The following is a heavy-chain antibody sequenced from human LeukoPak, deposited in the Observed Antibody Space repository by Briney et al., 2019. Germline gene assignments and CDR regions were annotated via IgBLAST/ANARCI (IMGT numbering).Heavy chain of an antibody. CDR1: GFTFSYHW. Sequence: PGGSLRLSCAASGFTFSYHWMTWVRQPPGKGLEWIGEINHSGSTNYNPSLKSRVTISVDTSKNQFSLKLSSVTAADTAVYYCARGGQYYYYGMDVWGQGTTVTVSS. CDR3: ARGGQYYYYGMDV. CDR2: INHSGST. V-gene: IGHV4-34*01. J-gene: IGHJ6*02.